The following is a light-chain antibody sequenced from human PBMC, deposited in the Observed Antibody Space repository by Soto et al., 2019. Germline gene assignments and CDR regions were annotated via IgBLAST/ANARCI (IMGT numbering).Light chain of an antibody. Sequence: EIVLTQSPATLSLSPGERATLSCRASQSVGSYLAWYQQKPGQAPRLLIFDASNRATGIPARFSGSGSGTDFTLTISSLEPEDFAVFYCQQRSKWPLSFGGGTKVELK. V-gene: IGKV3-11*01. CDR2: DAS. CDR3: QQRSKWPLS. J-gene: IGKJ4*01. CDR1: QSVGSY.